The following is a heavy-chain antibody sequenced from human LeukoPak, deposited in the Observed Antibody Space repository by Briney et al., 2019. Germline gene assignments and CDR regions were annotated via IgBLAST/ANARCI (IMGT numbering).Heavy chain of an antibody. CDR1: GFTFSHYS. V-gene: IGHV3-21*01. D-gene: IGHD4-11*01. Sequence: PGGSLRLSCAASGFTFSHYSMNWVRQAPGKGLDWVSSMSINSGLIYYADSVKGRFTISRDNAKNSLYLQMNSLRAEDTAVYYCAREFDYSTSGAGYWGQGTLVAVSS. CDR2: MSINSGLI. J-gene: IGHJ4*02. CDR3: AREFDYSTSGAGY.